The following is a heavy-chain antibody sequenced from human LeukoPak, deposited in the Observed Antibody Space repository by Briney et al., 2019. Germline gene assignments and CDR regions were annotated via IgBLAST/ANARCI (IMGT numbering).Heavy chain of an antibody. CDR1: GFTFSSYA. D-gene: IGHD6-6*01. CDR3: ARSIAARLYWFDP. Sequence: PGGSLRLSCAASGFTFSSYAMHWVRQAPGKGLEYVSAISSNGGSTYYANSVKGRFTISRDNSKNTLYLPMGSLRAEDMAVYYCARSIAARLYWFDPWGQGTLVTVSS. V-gene: IGHV3-64*01. J-gene: IGHJ5*02. CDR2: ISSNGGST.